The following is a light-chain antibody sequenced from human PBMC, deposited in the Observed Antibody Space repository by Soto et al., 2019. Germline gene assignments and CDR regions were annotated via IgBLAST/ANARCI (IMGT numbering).Light chain of an antibody. CDR1: QDISNY. CDR2: DAS. J-gene: IGKJ4*01. CDR3: QQYDNLLT. V-gene: IGKV1-33*01. Sequence: DIQMTQPQSSLSASVGDRVTITCQASQDISNYLNWYQQKPGKAPKLLIYDASNLETGVPSRFSGSGSGTDFTFTISSLQPEDIATYYCQQYDNLLTFGGGTKVDIK.